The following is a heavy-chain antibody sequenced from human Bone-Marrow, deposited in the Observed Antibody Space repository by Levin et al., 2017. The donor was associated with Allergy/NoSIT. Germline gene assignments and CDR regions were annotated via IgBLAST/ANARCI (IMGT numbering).Heavy chain of an antibody. CDR1: GGTLSSSG. D-gene: IGHD3-9*01. V-gene: IGHV1-69*13. CDR2: IIPIFRTP. CDR3: ATDVGYDVLTGYYVHNYFDS. J-gene: IGHJ5*01. Sequence: SVKVSCKASGGTLSSSGINWVRQAPGQGLEWMGGIIPIFRTPNYAQKFQGRVTINADESTSTIYMDLSSLRSEDTAVYYCATDVGYDVLTGYYVHNYFDSWGQGTQVTVSS.